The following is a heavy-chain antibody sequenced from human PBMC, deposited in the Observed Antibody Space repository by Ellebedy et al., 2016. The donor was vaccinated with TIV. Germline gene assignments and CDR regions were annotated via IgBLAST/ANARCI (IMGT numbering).Heavy chain of an antibody. CDR1: GFMFNSYW. J-gene: IGHJ4*02. Sequence: GESLKISCEASGFMFNSYWMGWVRQTPGKGLEWVANMNQDGGEKVYVDSVKGRFTISRDNAKNSLYLQMNSLRAEDTAIYYCARPSRMSGSYFDYWGQGTLVTVSS. CDR3: ARPSRMSGSYFDY. V-gene: IGHV3-7*03. CDR2: MNQDGGEK. D-gene: IGHD5-12*01.